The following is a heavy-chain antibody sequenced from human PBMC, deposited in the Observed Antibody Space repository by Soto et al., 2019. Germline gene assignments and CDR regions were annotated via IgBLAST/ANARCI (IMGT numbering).Heavy chain of an antibody. D-gene: IGHD5-18*01. J-gene: IGHJ5*02. CDR2: IYYSGST. CDR1: GGSISSYY. V-gene: IGHV4-59*01. Sequence: SETLSLTCTVSGGSISSYYWSWIRQPPGKGLEWIGYIYYSGSTNYNPSLKSRVTISVDTSKNQFSLKLSPVTAADTAVYYCARDPNTAMAPYNWFDPWGQGTLVTVSS. CDR3: ARDPNTAMAPYNWFDP.